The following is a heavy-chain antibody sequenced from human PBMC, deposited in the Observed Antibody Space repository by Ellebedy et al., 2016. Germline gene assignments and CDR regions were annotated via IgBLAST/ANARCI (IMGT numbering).Heavy chain of an antibody. CDR2: IYDSETT. D-gene: IGHD3-16*01. J-gene: IGHJ5*02. CDR1: GVSISSGDNY. CDR3: ARSLYYVDWFDP. V-gene: IGHV4-30-4*01. Sequence: SETLSLXXTVSGVSISSGDNYWSWIRQPPGKGLEWIGYIYDSETTYYNPSLKSRVTISVDTSKNQFSLKLSSVTAADTAVYYCARSLYYVDWFDPWGQGTLVTVSS.